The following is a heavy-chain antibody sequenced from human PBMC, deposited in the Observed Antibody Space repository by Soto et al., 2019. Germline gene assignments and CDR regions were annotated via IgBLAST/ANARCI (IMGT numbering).Heavy chain of an antibody. CDR3: ARAGLGYCTSTSCQPGFDI. J-gene: IGHJ3*02. Sequence: EVQLVESGGGLVQPGGSLRLSCAASGFTFSNYWMHWVRQAPGKGLEWVSRINGDGRTTIYADSVKGRFTISRDNAKNTLYLQMSSLRAGDTAVYYCARAGLGYCTSTSCQPGFDIWGQGTMVTVSS. CDR2: INGDGRTT. CDR1: GFTFSNYW. V-gene: IGHV3-74*01. D-gene: IGHD2-2*01.